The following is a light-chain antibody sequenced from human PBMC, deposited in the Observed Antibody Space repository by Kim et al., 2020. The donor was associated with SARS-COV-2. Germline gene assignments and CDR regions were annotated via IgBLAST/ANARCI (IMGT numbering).Light chain of an antibody. CDR2: GAS. CDR1: QTVTSSY. CDR3: QQYGSSPAT. J-gene: IGKJ1*01. Sequence: LSPGERAPLSCRASQTVTSSYLAWYQQKPGQAPRLLIYGASSRATGISDRFSGSGSGTDFTLTISRLEPEDFAVYYCQQYGSSPATFGQGTKLEIK. V-gene: IGKV3-20*01.